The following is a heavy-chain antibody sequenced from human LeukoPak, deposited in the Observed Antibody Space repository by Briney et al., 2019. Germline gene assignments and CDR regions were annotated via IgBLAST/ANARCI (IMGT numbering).Heavy chain of an antibody. J-gene: IGHJ5*02. V-gene: IGHV3-30*18. CDR3: AKEVSWFGELPLNWFDP. Sequence: GGSLRLSCAASGFTFSSYGMHWVRQAPGKGLEWVAVISYDGSNKYYADSVKGRFTISRDNSKNTLYLQMNSLRAEDTAVYYCAKEVSWFGELPLNWFDPWGQGTLVTVSS. CDR2: ISYDGSNK. D-gene: IGHD3-10*01. CDR1: GFTFSSYG.